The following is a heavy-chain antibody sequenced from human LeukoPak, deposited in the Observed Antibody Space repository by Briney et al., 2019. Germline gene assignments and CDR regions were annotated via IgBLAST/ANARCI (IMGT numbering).Heavy chain of an antibody. J-gene: IGHJ4*02. D-gene: IGHD3-22*01. Sequence: TSETLSLTCAVNGGSFSGYYWTWIRQPPGKGPEWIGEINHSGRTKCTPSLESRVTISGDTSKKQFSLKLSYVTAADTAVYYCARGPPYDYDSSGYYRFDYWGQGILVTVSA. CDR1: GGSFSGYY. CDR2: INHSGRT. V-gene: IGHV4-34*01. CDR3: ARGPPYDYDSSGYYRFDY.